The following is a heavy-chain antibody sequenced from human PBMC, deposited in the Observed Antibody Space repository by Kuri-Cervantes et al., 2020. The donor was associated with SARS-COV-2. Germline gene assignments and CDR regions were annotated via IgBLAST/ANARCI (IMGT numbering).Heavy chain of an antibody. CDR2: IIPIFGTA. CDR3: ASHIVVVVAATNDGMDV. V-gene: IGHV1-69*06. D-gene: IGHD2-15*01. Sequence: SVKVSCKASGYTFTGHYMHWVRQAPGQGLEWMGGIIPIFGTANYAQKFQGRVTITADKSTSTAYMELSSLRSEDTAVYYCASHIVVVVAATNDGMDVWGQGTTVTVSS. J-gene: IGHJ6*02. CDR1: GYTFTGHY.